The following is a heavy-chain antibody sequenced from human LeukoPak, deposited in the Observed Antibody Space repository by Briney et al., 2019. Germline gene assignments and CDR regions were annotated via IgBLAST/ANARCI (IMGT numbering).Heavy chain of an antibody. CDR2: IYSGGST. CDR1: GSTVSSNH. CDR3: ARGPAGYN. D-gene: IGHD1-1*01. V-gene: IGHV3-53*01. Sequence: GGSLRLSCAASGSTVSSNHMSWVRQAPGKGLEWVSVIYSGGSTDYADSVKGRFTISRDNLKNTLYLQMNSLRAEDTAVYYCARGPAGYNWGQGTLITFSS. J-gene: IGHJ4*02.